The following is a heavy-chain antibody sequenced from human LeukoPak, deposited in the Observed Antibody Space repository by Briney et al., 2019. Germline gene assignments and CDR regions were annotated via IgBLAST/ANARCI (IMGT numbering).Heavy chain of an antibody. J-gene: IGHJ6*03. Sequence: SETLSLTCTVSGGSISSGSYYWSWIRQPAGKGLEWIGRIYTSGSTNYNPSLKSRVIISVDTSKNQFSLKLSSVTAADTAVYYCARSSGWERLYYYYYYMDVWGKGTMVTVSS. D-gene: IGHD6-19*01. V-gene: IGHV4-61*02. CDR2: IYTSGST. CDR1: GGSISSGSYY. CDR3: ARSSGWERLYYYYYYMDV.